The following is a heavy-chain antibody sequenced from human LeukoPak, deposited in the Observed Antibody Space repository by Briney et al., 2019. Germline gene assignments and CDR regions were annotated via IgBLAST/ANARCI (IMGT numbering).Heavy chain of an antibody. J-gene: IGHJ3*02. D-gene: IGHD6-13*01. V-gene: IGHV1-69*13. CDR1: GGTFSNYA. Sequence: GASVKVSCKASGGTFSNYAISWVRQAPGQGLEWMGGIIPIFGTANYAQKFQGRVTITADESTSTAYMELSSLRFEDTAVYYCARKIAAAPDAFDIWGQGTMVTVSS. CDR2: IIPIFGTA. CDR3: ARKIAAAPDAFDI.